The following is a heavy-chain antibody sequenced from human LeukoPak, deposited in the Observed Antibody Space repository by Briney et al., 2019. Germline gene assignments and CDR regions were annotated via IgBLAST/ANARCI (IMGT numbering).Heavy chain of an antibody. CDR2: INPKSGAT. CDR1: GYTFTGFF. CDR3: ASPGRRDMATRDAMDV. J-gene: IGHJ6*02. D-gene: IGHD5-24*01. Sequence: ASVKVSCMPSGYTFTGFFIHWVRQAPGQGLEWMGWINPKSGATHSTQRFQGRVTMTRDTSISTVYMEVSRLTSDDTTTYYCASPGRRDMATRDAMDVWGQGTTVIVSS. V-gene: IGHV1-2*02.